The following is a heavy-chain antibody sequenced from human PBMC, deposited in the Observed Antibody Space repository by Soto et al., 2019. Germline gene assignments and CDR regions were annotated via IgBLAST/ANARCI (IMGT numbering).Heavy chain of an antibody. CDR3: TRRRYYGSGRASDYYYYGMDD. V-gene: IGHV3-49*03. CDR1: GFTFGDYA. D-gene: IGHD3-10*01. J-gene: IGHJ6*01. Sequence: GGSLRLSCTASGFTFGDYAMSWFRQAPGKGLEWVGFIRSKAYGGTTEYAASVKGRFTISRGDSKSIAYLQMNSLKTEDTAVYYCTRRRYYGSGRASDYYYYGMDDGGQGTTVTVSS. CDR2: IRSKAYGGTT.